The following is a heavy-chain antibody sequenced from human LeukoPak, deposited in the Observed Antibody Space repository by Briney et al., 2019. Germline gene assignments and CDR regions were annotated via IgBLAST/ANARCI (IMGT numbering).Heavy chain of an antibody. J-gene: IGHJ4*02. D-gene: IGHD2-21*02. CDR3: ARDRRAYCGGDCYPTSDY. CDR1: GFTFSSYS. V-gene: IGHV3-48*04. Sequence: GGSLRLSCAASGFTFSSYSMNWVRQAPGKGLEWVSYISSSSSTIYYADSVKGRFTISRDNAKNSLYLQMNSLRAEDTAVYYCARDRRAYCGGDCYPTSDYWGQGTLVTVSS. CDR2: ISSSSSTI.